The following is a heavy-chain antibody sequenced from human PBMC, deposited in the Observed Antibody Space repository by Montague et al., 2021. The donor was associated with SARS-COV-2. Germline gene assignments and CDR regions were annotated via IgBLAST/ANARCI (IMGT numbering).Heavy chain of an antibody. CDR2: IHHSVDT. V-gene: IGHV4-4*02. D-gene: IGHD3-16*01. J-gene: IGHJ4*02. CDR3: LRDGGFGNRPLV. CDR1: GDSIISTNW. Sequence: SETLSLTCGVSGDSIISTNWWSWVRQPPGKGLEWIGEIHHSVDTNYNPSFKSRVTISVDQSKNQYSLELNFVTAADTALYYCLRDGGFGNRPLVWGQGVLVIVSS.